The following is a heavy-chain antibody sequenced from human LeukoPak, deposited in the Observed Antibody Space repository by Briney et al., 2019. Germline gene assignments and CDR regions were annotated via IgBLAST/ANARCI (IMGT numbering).Heavy chain of an antibody. J-gene: IGHJ4*02. CDR1: GFTFSSYA. V-gene: IGHV3-30*04. CDR2: ISYDGSNE. D-gene: IGHD5-12*01. Sequence: GGSLRLSCAASGFTFSSYAMHWVRQAPGKGLEWVAVISYDGSNEYYADSVKGRFTISRDNSKNTLYLQMNSLRAEDTAVYYCARGYSGYDSFDYWGQGTLVTVSS. CDR3: ARGYSGYDSFDY.